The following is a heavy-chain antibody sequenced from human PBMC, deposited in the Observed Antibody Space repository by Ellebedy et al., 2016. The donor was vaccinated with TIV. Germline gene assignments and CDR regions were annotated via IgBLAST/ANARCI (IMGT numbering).Heavy chain of an antibody. CDR1: GFTFSSHA. D-gene: IGHD3-10*01. CDR2: INGNAVST. J-gene: IGHJ4*02. V-gene: IGHV3-23*01. Sequence: GESLKISCTASGFTFSSHAMSWVRQAPGQGLEWVSGINGNAVSTAYADSVKGRFTISRDNSKDTLFLQMNSLRAEDTAVYYCASSRYHYYLGNTIFVYWGQGTLVTVSS. CDR3: ASSRYHYYLGNTIFVY.